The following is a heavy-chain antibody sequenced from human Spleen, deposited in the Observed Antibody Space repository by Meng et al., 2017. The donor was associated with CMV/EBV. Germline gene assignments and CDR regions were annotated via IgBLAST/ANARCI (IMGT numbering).Heavy chain of an antibody. CDR1: GGSIISYY. D-gene: IGHD5-12*01. CDR2: IYTSGST. J-gene: IGHJ4*02. Sequence: VQLQASGPGLVKPSEALSLIRTVPGGSIISYYWSWIRQPARKRLEWIGRIYTSGSTNYNHSLKSRVTMSVDTSKNQFSLKLSSVTAADTAVYYCARVKSGYEPDYFDYWGQGTLVTVSS. V-gene: IGHV4-4*07. CDR3: ARVKSGYEPDYFDY.